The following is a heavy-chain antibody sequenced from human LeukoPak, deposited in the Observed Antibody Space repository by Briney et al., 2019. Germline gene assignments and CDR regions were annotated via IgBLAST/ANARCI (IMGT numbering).Heavy chain of an antibody. V-gene: IGHV4-39*07. Sequence: PSETLSLTCTVSGGSISSSSYYWGWIRQPPGKGLEWIGKIYYSGSTYYNPSLKSRVTISVDTSKDQFSLKLSSVTAADTAVYYCARESEYSSSQEVAAFDIWGQGTMVTVSS. CDR1: GGSISSSSYY. CDR3: ARESEYSSSQEVAAFDI. J-gene: IGHJ3*02. D-gene: IGHD6-6*01. CDR2: IYYSGST.